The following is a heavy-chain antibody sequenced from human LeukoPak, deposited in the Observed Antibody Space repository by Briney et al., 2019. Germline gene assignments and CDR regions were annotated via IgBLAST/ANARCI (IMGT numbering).Heavy chain of an antibody. CDR1: GLTLSNYG. V-gene: IGHV3-23*01. D-gene: IGHD3-10*01. Sequence: PGGSLRLSCAVSGLTLSNYGMSWVRQAPGKGLEWVSGISESGGSTKYADSVKGRFNISRDNSLNTVYLQMNSLRAEDTAVYFCAKRGIVIRGVLIIGFHKEAYYFDYWGQGILVTVSS. CDR3: AKRGIVIRGVLIIGFHKEAYYFDY. J-gene: IGHJ4*02. CDR2: ISESGGST.